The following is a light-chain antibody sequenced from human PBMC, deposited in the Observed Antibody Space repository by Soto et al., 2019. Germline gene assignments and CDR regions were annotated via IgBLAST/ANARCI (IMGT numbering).Light chain of an antibody. CDR1: QRVSSSY. CDR2: GAS. CDR3: QGYGSSPPLT. J-gene: IGKJ2*01. V-gene: IGKV3-20*01. Sequence: EIVLTQSPGTLSLSPGERATLSCRASQRVSSSYLAWYQQKPGQAPRLLIYGASSRATGIPDRFSGSGSGTDFTLTIGRLELEDFAVYFCQGYGSSPPLTFGQGSKVEI.